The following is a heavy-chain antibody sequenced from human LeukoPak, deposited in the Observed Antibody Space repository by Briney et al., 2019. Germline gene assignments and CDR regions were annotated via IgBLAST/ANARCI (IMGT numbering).Heavy chain of an antibody. Sequence: GASVKVSFKASGYTFTSYDINWVRHATGQGLEWRGWMNPNSGNTGYAQKFHGRVTMTTNTSISTAYMELSSLRSEDTAVYYCARGLSSGWYSDYWGQGTLVTVSS. J-gene: IGHJ4*02. CDR3: ARGLSSGWYSDY. CDR2: MNPNSGNT. V-gene: IGHV1-8*01. CDR1: GYTFTSYD. D-gene: IGHD6-19*01.